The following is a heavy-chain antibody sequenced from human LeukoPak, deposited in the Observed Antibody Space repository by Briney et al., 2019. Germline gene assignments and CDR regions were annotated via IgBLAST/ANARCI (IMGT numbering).Heavy chain of an antibody. Sequence: SETLSLTCAVYGGSFSGYYWSWIRQPPGKGLEWIGEINHSGSTNYNPSLKSQVTMSVDTSKSQFSLKVNSVTAADTAVYYCARRDRYSSGQFDHWGQGTLVTVSS. V-gene: IGHV4-34*01. D-gene: IGHD5-18*01. CDR1: GGSFSGYY. CDR3: ARRDRYSSGQFDH. J-gene: IGHJ4*02. CDR2: INHSGST.